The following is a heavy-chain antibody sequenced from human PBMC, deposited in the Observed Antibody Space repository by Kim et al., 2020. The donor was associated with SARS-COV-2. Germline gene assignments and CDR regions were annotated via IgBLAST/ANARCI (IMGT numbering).Heavy chain of an antibody. CDR3: ARLGGSGSFDY. J-gene: IGHJ4*02. V-gene: IGHV3-13*01. Sequence: TYYPGSVKGRFTISRENAKNSLYLQMNSLRAGDTAVYYCARLGGSGSFDYWGQGTLVTVSS. CDR2: T. D-gene: IGHD3-10*01.